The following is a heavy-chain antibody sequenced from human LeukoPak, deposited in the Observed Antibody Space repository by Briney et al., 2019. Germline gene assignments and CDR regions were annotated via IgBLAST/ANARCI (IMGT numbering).Heavy chain of an antibody. V-gene: IGHV3-23*01. CDR2: IFGSGSTI. D-gene: IGHD6-13*01. Sequence: PGGSLRLSCAASGFTFNSYGMNWVRQAPGKGLEWISGIFGSGSTIYYADSVKGRFTISRDNSKNTVFLQMNSLRAEGTAVYYCAKGVRGQLGDYWGQGTLVTVSS. CDR3: AKGVRGQLGDY. J-gene: IGHJ4*02. CDR1: GFTFNSYG.